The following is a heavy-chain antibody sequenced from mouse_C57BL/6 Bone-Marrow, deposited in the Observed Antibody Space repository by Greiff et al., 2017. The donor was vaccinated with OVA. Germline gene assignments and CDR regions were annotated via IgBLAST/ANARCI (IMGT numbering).Heavy chain of an antibody. CDR1: GFNIKDDY. Sequence: EVQLQQSGAELVRPGASVKLSCTASGFNIKDDYMHWVKQRPEQGLEWIGWIDPENGDTVYASKFQGKATIIVDTSSKTAYLQLSSLTSEDTAVYYCTTYRYWGQGTTLTVSS. J-gene: IGHJ2*01. V-gene: IGHV14-4*01. CDR3: TTYRY. CDR2: IDPENGDT.